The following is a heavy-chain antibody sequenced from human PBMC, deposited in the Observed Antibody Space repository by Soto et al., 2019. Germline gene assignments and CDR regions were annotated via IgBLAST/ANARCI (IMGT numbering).Heavy chain of an antibody. CDR1: GYTFTSYG. V-gene: IGHV1-18*01. J-gene: IGHJ3*02. D-gene: IGHD3-22*01. CDR3: AGRVRDRSKDAFDI. CDR2: ISAYNGNT. Sequence: QVQLVQSGAEVKKPGASVKVSCKASGYTFTSYGISWVRQAPGQGLEWMGWISAYNGNTNYAQKLQGRVTMTTDTSTSTDYMEQGSLRSDDTVVYYCAGRVRDRSKDAFDIWGQGTMVTVSS.